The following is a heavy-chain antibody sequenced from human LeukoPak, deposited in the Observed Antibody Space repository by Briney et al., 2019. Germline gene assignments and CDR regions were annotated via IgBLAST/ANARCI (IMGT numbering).Heavy chain of an antibody. CDR2: IYYSGST. CDR3: ARWVPSYDIVVVVAAKDAFDI. CDR1: GGSISSYY. V-gene: IGHV4-59*01. D-gene: IGHD2-15*01. Sequence: SETLSLTCAVYGGSISSYYWSWIRQPPGKGLEWIGYIYYSGSTNYNPSLKSRVTISVDTSKNQFSLKLSSVTAADTAVYYCARWVPSYDIVVVVAAKDAFDIWGQGTMVTVSS. J-gene: IGHJ3*02.